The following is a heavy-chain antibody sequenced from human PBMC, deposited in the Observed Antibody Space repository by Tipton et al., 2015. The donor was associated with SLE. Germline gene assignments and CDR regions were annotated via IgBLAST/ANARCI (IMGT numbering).Heavy chain of an antibody. V-gene: IGHV4-59*11. J-gene: IGHJ2*01. Sequence: TLSLTCKVSGISISTHYWSWIRQPPGKGLEWIGQMHNSGDSTYNPSLKSRVTMSVDTSKNQFSLKLSSVTAADTAVYYCAGDPYGDTHFDLWGRGPLVTVSS. CDR3: AGDPYGDTHFDL. D-gene: IGHD4-17*01. CDR2: MHNSGDS. CDR1: GISISTHY.